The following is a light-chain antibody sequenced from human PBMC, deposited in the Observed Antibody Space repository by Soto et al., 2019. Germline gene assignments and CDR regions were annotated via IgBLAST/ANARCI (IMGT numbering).Light chain of an antibody. CDR1: ALPKQY. Sequence: SYELTQPPSVSVSPGQTARITCSGDALPKQYAYWYQQKPGQAPVLVIYQDSERPSGIPERFSGSSSGTTVTLTISGVQAEDEADYYCQSADSSGTLEVFGGGTKLTVL. CDR2: QDS. CDR3: QSADSSGTLEV. J-gene: IGLJ2*01. V-gene: IGLV3-25*03.